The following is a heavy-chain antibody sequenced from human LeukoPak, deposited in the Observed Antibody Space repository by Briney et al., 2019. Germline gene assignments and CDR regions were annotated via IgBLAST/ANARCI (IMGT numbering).Heavy chain of an antibody. CDR1: GFPFSSYA. CDR3: ARAGGYNPNYYFNY. CDR2: ISFDGDYI. J-gene: IGHJ4*02. Sequence: PGGSLRLSCAASGFPFSSYAMHWVRQAPGKGLGWVTFISFDGDYIYYADSVKGRFTISRDNSNNTLYLQMNSLRPEDTAVYYCARAGGYNPNYYFNYWGQGTLVTVSS. V-gene: IGHV3-30*04. D-gene: IGHD5-24*01.